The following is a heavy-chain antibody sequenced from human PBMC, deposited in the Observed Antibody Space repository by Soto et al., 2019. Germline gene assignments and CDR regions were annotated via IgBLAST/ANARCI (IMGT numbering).Heavy chain of an antibody. D-gene: IGHD1-1*01. CDR1: GYTFSTYA. CDR2: INGGSGHT. J-gene: IGHJ6*02. V-gene: IGHV1-3*01. Sequence: GASVKVSCKASGYTFSTYALHWVRQAPGQGLEWMGWINGGSGHTRYSQKFKDRVTISRDTPASTAYMELSGLRSEDTAVYYCARGKGMEENYYYYGMDVWGQGTTVTVSS. CDR3: ARGKGMEENYYYYGMDV.